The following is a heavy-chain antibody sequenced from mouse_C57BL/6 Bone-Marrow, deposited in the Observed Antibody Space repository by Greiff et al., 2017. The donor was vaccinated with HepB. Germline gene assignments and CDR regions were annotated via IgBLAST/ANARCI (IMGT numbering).Heavy chain of an antibody. V-gene: IGHV1-64*01. J-gene: IGHJ4*01. CDR2: IHPNSGST. CDR1: GYTFTSYW. CDR3: ARFLWLRDAMDY. Sequence: QVHVKQPGAELVKPGASVKLSCKASGYTFTSYWMHWVKQRPGQGLEWIGMIHPNSGSTNYNEKFKSKATLTVDKSPSTAYMQLSSLTSEDSAVYYCARFLWLRDAMDYWGQGTSVTVSS. D-gene: IGHD2-2*01.